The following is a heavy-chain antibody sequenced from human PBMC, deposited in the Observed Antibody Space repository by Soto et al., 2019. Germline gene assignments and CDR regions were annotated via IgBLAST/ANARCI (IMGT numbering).Heavy chain of an antibody. Sequence: QLQLQESGPGLVKPSETLSLTCTVSGGSISSSSYYWGWIRQPPGQRLGWIGSIYYSGSTYYNPSLKSRVTISVDTYKNQFSMKLSSVTAADTALYYCARLRYGDCGDYGRGSYYMDVWGNGTTVTVSS. D-gene: IGHD4-17*01. CDR3: ARLRYGDCGDYGRGSYYMDV. V-gene: IGHV4-39*01. CDR1: GGSISSSSYY. J-gene: IGHJ6*03. CDR2: IYYSGST.